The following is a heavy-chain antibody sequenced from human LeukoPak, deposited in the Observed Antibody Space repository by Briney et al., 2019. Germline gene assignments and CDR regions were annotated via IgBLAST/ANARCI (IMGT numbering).Heavy chain of an antibody. D-gene: IGHD2-2*01. CDR3: ARRDCSSTSCYFVY. CDR2: FDPEDGET. Sequence: ASVKVSCKVSGYTLTELSMHWVRQAPGKGLEWMGGFDPEDGETIYAQKFQGRVTMTTDTSTSTVYMELSSLRSEDTAVYYCARRDCSSTSCYFVYWGQGTLVTVSS. V-gene: IGHV1-24*01. CDR1: GYTLTELS. J-gene: IGHJ4*02.